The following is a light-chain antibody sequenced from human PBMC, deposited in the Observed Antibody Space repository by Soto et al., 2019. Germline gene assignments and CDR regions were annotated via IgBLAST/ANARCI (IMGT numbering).Light chain of an antibody. Sequence: IVLTQSPATLSVSPGERFTFSCRSSQWINSKLAWYQHNAGQAPRLLISGSSTGDTGIPARFSGSGSGTEFTLTISSLQSEDSAVYYCQHYHPWPVTFGGGTKL. J-gene: IGKJ4*01. CDR2: GSS. CDR3: QHYHPWPVT. CDR1: QWINSK. V-gene: IGKV3-15*01.